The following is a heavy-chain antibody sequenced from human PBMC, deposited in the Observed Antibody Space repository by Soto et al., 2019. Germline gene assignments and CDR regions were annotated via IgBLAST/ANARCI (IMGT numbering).Heavy chain of an antibody. D-gene: IGHD6-6*01. CDR2: ISGSVDST. V-gene: IGHV3-23*01. J-gene: IGHJ6*02. CDR1: GFPFSMYA. Sequence: EVQLLESGGGLVQPGGSLRLSFAASGFPFSMYAMTWVRQAPGKGLEWVSAISGSVDSTYYADSVKGRFTISTDNSKKTVYLEMNSLRVEDTAVYHCAKAPSRAPYGMDVWGQGTTVTVSS. CDR3: AKAPSRAPYGMDV.